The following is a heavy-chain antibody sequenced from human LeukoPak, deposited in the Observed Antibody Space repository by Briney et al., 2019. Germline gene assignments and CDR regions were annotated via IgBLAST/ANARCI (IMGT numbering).Heavy chain of an antibody. CDR3: ARDRVGYCSSTSCYRLYYGMDV. CDR2: IWYEGSNK. J-gene: IGHJ6*02. CDR1: GFTFSSYG. V-gene: IGHV3-33*01. D-gene: IGHD2-2*01. Sequence: GGSLRLSCAASGFTFSSYGMHWVRQAPGKGLEWVAVIWYEGSNKYYADSVKGRFTISRDNSKNTLYLQMNSLRAEDTAVYYCARDRVGYCSSTSCYRLYYGMDVWGQGTTVTVSS.